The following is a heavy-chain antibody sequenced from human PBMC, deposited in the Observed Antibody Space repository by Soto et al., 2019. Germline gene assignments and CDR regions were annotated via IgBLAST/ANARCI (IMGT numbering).Heavy chain of an antibody. V-gene: IGHV1-69*02. D-gene: IGHD3-10*01. Sequence: ASVKVSCKASGDTFSFYTINWVRQAPGLGLGWMGRVNPIVSMSNYAQKFQGRVTITADKSTNTAYMQLSSLRSEDTAIYYCAASYGSGYRAFDYWGQGALVTVSS. CDR1: GDTFSFYT. J-gene: IGHJ4*02. CDR3: AASYGSGYRAFDY. CDR2: VNPIVSMS.